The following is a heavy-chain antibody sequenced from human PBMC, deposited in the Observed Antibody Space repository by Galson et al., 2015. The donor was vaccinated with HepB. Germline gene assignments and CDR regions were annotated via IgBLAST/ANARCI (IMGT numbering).Heavy chain of an antibody. V-gene: IGHV3-30*04. CDR3: ARGRKLRYFDWLLQDDWYFDL. CDR2: ISFDGSNK. J-gene: IGHJ2*01. Sequence: SLRLSCAASAFAFNAYAMHWVRQAPGKGLEWVTAISFDGSNKYYADSVKGRFPISRDNFKNTLYLQMNSLGAEDTAVYYCARGRKLRYFDWLLQDDWYFDLWGRGTLVTVSS. D-gene: IGHD3-9*01. CDR1: AFAFNAYA.